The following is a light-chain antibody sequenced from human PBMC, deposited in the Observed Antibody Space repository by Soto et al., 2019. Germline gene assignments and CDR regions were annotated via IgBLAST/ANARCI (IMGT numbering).Light chain of an antibody. CDR1: QSIRIF. Sequence: DIQMTQSPSSLSASVGDRVTITWRASQSIRIFLNWYQQKPGKAPRLLIYAASSLQSGVPSRFSGSGSGTDFTLTISSLQPEDFATYYCQQSYSTRWTFGQGTKVDIK. CDR3: QQSYSTRWT. CDR2: AAS. J-gene: IGKJ1*01. V-gene: IGKV1-39*01.